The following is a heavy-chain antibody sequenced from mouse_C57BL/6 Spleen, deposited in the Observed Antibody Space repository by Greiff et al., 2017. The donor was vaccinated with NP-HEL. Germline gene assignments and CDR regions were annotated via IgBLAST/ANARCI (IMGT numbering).Heavy chain of an antibody. CDR1: GFTFSDYG. V-gene: IGHV5-17*01. D-gene: IGHD1-1*01. Sequence: EVQLVESGGGLVKPGGSLKLSCAASGFTFSDYGMHWVRQAPEKGLEWVAYISSGSSTIYYADTVKGRFTISRDNAKNTLFLQMTSLRSEDTAMYYCERRSITTVVAPYAMDYWGQGTSVTVSS. J-gene: IGHJ4*01. CDR3: ERRSITTVVAPYAMDY. CDR2: ISSGSSTI.